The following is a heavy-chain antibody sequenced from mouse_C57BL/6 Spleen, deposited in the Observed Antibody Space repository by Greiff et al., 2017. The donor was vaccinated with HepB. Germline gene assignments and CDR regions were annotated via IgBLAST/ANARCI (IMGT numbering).Heavy chain of an antibody. D-gene: IGHD1-1*01. CDR1: GFNIKDYY. Sequence: DVQLVESGAELVRPGASVKLSCTASGFNIKDYYMHWVKQRPEQGLEWIGRIDPEDGDTEYAPKFQGKATMTADTSSNTAYLQLSSLTSEDTAVYYCTSSYYYGSSPWFAYWGQGTLVTVSA. J-gene: IGHJ3*01. CDR3: TSSYYYGSSPWFAY. V-gene: IGHV14-1*01. CDR2: IDPEDGDT.